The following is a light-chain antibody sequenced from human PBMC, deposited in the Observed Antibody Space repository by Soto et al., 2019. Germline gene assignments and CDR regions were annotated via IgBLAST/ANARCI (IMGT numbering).Light chain of an antibody. Sequence: DIQMTQSPSSLSASVGDRVTISCRASQTISTYLNWYQKKPGNAPKLLIFGASILHNGVPSRFGGSGSGTDFTLTISDLQPEDFATYYCHQSYETPHTFGGGTNVEI. J-gene: IGKJ4*01. CDR1: QTISTY. CDR2: GAS. CDR3: HQSYETPHT. V-gene: IGKV1-39*01.